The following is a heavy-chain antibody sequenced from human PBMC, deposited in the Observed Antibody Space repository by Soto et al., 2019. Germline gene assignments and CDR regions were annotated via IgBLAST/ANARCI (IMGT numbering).Heavy chain of an antibody. V-gene: IGHV1-3*01. CDR2: INAGNGNT. CDR1: GYTFTSYA. J-gene: IGHJ3*02. CDR3: ARDFRYFDWLLSVRKERYDAFDI. Sequence: ASVKVSWKASGYTFTSYAMHWVRQAPGQRLEWMGWINAGNGNTKYSQKFQGRVTITRDTSASTAYMELSSLRSEDTAVYYCARDFRYFDWLLSVRKERYDAFDIWGQGTMVTVSS. D-gene: IGHD3-9*01.